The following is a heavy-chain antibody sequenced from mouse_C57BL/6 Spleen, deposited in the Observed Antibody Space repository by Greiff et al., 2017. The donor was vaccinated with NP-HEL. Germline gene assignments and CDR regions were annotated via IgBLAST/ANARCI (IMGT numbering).Heavy chain of an antibody. Sequence: VQLKQSGPELVKPGASVKMSCKASGYTFTDYNMHWVKQSHGKSLEWIGYINPNNGGTSYNQKFKGKATLTVNKSSSTAYMELRSLTSEDAAVYYCAAGSPLAYWGQGTLVTVSA. CDR2: INPNNGGT. CDR1: GYTFTDYN. V-gene: IGHV1-22*01. CDR3: AAGSPLAY. D-gene: IGHD1-1*01. J-gene: IGHJ3*01.